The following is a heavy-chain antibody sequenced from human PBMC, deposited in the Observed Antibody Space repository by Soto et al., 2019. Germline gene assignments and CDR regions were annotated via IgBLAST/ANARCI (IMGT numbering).Heavy chain of an antibody. V-gene: IGHV4-61*01. CDR2: IYYSGST. CDR1: GYSVTSGNYY. Sequence: LSLTCTVSGYSVTSGNYYWSWIRQPPGKGLEWIGHIYYSGSTNYSPSLKSRVTISLDTPNNQFSLKVTSVTAADTAGYYGAMIPGDTSMIYWFDPLGQGTPVTVSS. J-gene: IGHJ5*01. D-gene: IGHD5-18*01. CDR3: AMIPGDTSMIYWFDP.